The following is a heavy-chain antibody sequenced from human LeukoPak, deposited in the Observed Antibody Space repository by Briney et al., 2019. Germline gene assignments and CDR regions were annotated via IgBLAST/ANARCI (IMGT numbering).Heavy chain of an antibody. J-gene: IGHJ4*02. CDR3: AKDTRYGSGSYSPFDY. CDR2: IRYDGSNK. CDR1: GFTFSSYG. Sequence: PGGSLRLSCAASGFTFSSYGMHWVRQAPGKGLEWVAFIRYDGSNKYYTDSVKGRFTISRDNSKNTLYLQMNSLRAEDTAVYYCAKDTRYGSGSYSPFDYWGQGTLVTVSS. D-gene: IGHD3-10*01. V-gene: IGHV3-30*02.